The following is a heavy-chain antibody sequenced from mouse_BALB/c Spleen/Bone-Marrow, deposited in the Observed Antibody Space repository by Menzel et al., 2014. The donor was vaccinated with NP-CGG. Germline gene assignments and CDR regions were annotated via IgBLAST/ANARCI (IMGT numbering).Heavy chain of an antibody. CDR1: GFSLTDYG. Sequence: VQLQQSGPGLVAPSQSLSITCTVSGFSLTDYGINWVRQPPGKGLEWLGMIWGDGTTDYNSALRSRLSIYKDNSRSQVFLKMNSLQTDDTARYYCAREKYGNYYAMGYWGQGTSVTVSS. D-gene: IGHD2-10*02. V-gene: IGHV2-6-7*01. CDR2: IWGDGTT. J-gene: IGHJ4*01. CDR3: AREKYGNYYAMGY.